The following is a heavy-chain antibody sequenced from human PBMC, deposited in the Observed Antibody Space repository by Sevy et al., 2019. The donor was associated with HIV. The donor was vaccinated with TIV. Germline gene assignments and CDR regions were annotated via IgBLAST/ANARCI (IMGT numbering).Heavy chain of an antibody. D-gene: IGHD6-13*01. J-gene: IGHJ4*02. CDR1: GFTFSSYN. CDR3: EAIATAGRDY. Sequence: GGSLRLSCAASGFTFSSYNMNWVRQAPGKGLEWVSFVFSSSSYIYYADSVKGRFTISRDNAKNSLYLQMNSLRAEDTAVYYCEAIATAGRDYWGQGTLVTVSS. CDR2: VFSSSSYI. V-gene: IGHV3-21*04.